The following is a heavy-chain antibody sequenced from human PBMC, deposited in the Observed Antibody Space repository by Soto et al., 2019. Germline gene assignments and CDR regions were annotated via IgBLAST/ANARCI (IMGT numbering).Heavy chain of an antibody. V-gene: IGHV4-39*01. CDR3: ARHPPQYYDFWSGYSAAFDI. CDR1: GGSISSSSYY. D-gene: IGHD3-3*01. J-gene: IGHJ3*02. CDR2: IYYSGST. Sequence: QLQLQESGPGLVKPSETLSLTCTVSGGSISSSSYYWGWIRQPPGKGLEWIGSIYYSGSTYYNPSLKSRVTISVDTSKSQFSLKLSSVTAADTAVYYCARHPPQYYDFWSGYSAAFDIWGQGTMVTVSS.